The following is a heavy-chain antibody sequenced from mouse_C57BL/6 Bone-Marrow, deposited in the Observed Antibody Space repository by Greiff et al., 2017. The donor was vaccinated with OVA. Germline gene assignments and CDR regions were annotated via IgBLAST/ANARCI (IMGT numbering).Heavy chain of an antibody. J-gene: IGHJ2*01. Sequence: QVHVKQSGAELARPGASVKLSCKASGYTFTSYGISWVKQRTGQGLEWIGEIYPRSGNTYYNEKFKGKATLTADKSSSTAYMELRSLTSEDSAVYFCARLGSSRDYWGQGTTLTVSS. D-gene: IGHD1-1*01. CDR3: ARLGSSRDY. CDR2: IYPRSGNT. CDR1: GYTFTSYG. V-gene: IGHV1-81*01.